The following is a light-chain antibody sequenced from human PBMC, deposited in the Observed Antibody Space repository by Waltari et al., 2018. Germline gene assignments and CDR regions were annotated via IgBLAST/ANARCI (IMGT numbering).Light chain of an antibody. V-gene: IGKV1-5*03. CDR3: QQYNSYSKT. CDR1: QSISSW. CDR2: KAC. J-gene: IGKJ1*01. Sequence: DIQMTQSPSTLSASVGDRVTITCRASQSISSWLAWYQQKPGKAPKLLSYKACSLESGVPSRFSGSGSGTEFTLTISSLQPDDFAAYYCQQYNSYSKTFGQGTKVEIK.